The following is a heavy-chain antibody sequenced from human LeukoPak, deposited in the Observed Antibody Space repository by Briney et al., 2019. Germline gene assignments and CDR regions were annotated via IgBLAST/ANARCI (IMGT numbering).Heavy chain of an antibody. Sequence: ASVKVSCKASGGTFSSYAISWVRQAPGQGLEWMGRTIPILGIANYAQKFQGRVTITADKSTSTAYMELSSLRSEDTAVYYCAXXXXXXXXXXLYYYYGMDVWGQGTTVTVSS. CDR2: TIPILGIA. J-gene: IGHJ6*02. V-gene: IGHV1-69*04. CDR3: AXXXXXXXXXXLYYYYGMDV. CDR1: GGTFSSYA.